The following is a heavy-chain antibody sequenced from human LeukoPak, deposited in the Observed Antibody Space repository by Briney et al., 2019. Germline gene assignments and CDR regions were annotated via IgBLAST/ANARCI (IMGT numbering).Heavy chain of an antibody. D-gene: IGHD5-18*01. J-gene: IGHJ4*02. CDR3: ARDDVDAPMVFDF. CDR1: AYTFTTYG. Sequence: ASVKVSCKASAYTFTTYGISWVRQAPGQGLEWMGWISAYTGNTNYEQKLQGRVTMTTVTSKSTAYLELRSLRSDDTAVYYCARDDVDAPMVFDFWGQGTLVTVSS. CDR2: ISAYTGNT. V-gene: IGHV1-18*01.